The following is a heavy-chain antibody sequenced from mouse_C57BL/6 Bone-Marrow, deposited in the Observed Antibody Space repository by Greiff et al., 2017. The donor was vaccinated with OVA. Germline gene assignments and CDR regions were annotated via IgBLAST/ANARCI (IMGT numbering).Heavy chain of an antibody. CDR2: INYDGSST. J-gene: IGHJ1*03. D-gene: IGHD3-3*01. V-gene: IGHV5-16*01. CDR3: ARGGWDWYFDV. Sequence: EVQVVESEGGLVQPGSSMKLSCTASGFTFSDYYMAWVRQVPEQGLEWVANINYDGSSTYYLASFKSRFIISRDNARNILYLQMSSLKSEDTAKYYRARGGWDWYFDVWGTGTTVTVSS. CDR1: GFTFSDYY.